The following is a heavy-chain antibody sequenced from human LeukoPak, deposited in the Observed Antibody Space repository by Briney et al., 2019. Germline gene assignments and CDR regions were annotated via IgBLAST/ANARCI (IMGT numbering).Heavy chain of an antibody. V-gene: IGHV3-33*01. CDR3: ARDRLYDYVWGSSYWFDP. CDR2: INHDGTNT. D-gene: IGHD3-16*01. Sequence: GGSLRLSCTASGLTFSSSDMHWVRQAPGKGLDWVSLINHDGTNTYYADSVKGRFTISRDNAKNSLYLQMNSLRAEDTAVYYCARDRLYDYVWGSSYWFDPWGQGTLVTVSS. J-gene: IGHJ5*02. CDR1: GLTFSSSD.